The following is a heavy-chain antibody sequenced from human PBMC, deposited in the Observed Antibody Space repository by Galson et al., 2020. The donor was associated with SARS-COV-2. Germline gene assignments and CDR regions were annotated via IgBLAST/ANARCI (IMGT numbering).Heavy chain of an antibody. D-gene: IGHD2-15*01. Sequence: TGGSLRLSCVASGFTLSDHYMDWVRQAPGKGLEWVGRIRSKDKGYSTQYAASGEGRFTVSGDDSNNSLYLHMNRLKTDDTAVYYCTRGAAPATCSDAPYCAMDVWGQGTTVTVSS. J-gene: IGHJ6*02. CDR1: GFTLSDHY. V-gene: IGHV3-72*01. CDR2: IRSKDKGYST. CDR3: TRGAAPATCSDAPYCAMDV.